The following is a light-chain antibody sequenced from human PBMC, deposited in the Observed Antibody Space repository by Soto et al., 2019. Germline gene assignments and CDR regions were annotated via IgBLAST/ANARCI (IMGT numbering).Light chain of an antibody. J-gene: IGLJ1*01. V-gene: IGLV1-40*01. CDR1: SSNIGAGYD. Sequence: VLTQPPSVSGAPGQRVTISCTGSSSNIGAGYDVHWYQRLPGTAPKVLIYGNNNRPSGVPDRFSGSKSGTSASLAITGLQAEDEADYYCQSYDSSLSGSYVFGTGTQLTVL. CDR2: GNN. CDR3: QSYDSSLSGSYV.